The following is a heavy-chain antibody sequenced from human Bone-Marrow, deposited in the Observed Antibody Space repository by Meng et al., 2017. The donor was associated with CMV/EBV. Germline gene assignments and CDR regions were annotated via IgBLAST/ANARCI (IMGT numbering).Heavy chain of an antibody. V-gene: IGHV2-70*16. CDR1: GGSISSGDYY. Sequence: TLSLTCTVSGGSISSGDYYWSWIRQPPGKALEWLARIDWDDDKFYSTSLKTRLTISKDTCKNQVVLTMTNMDPVDTATYYCARAYGSGSHEDWFDPWGQGTLVTVSS. J-gene: IGHJ5*02. CDR2: IDWDDDK. CDR3: ARAYGSGSHEDWFDP. D-gene: IGHD3-10*01.